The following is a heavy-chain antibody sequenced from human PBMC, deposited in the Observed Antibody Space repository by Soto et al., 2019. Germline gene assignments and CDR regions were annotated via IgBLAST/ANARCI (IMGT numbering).Heavy chain of an antibody. CDR1: GGTFSSYA. D-gene: IGHD6-19*01. CDR2: IIPIFGTA. CDR3: ARPKIAVAGEDAFDI. V-gene: IGHV1-69*13. Sequence: SVKVSCKASGGTFSSYAISWVRQAPGQGLEWMGGIIPIFGTANYAQKFQGRVTITADESTSTAYMELSSLRPEDTAVYYCARPKIAVAGEDAFDIWGQGTMVTVSS. J-gene: IGHJ3*02.